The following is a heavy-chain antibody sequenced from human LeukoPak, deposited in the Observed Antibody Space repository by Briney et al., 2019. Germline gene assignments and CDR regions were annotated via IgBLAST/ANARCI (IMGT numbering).Heavy chain of an antibody. CDR2: ISASGSA. CDR3: ARSRSYYYYYMDV. Sequence: SETLSLTCTVSGDSISSDYWSWIRQPAGKGLEWIGRISASGSANYNPSLKSRVTMSVDTSKNQFSLRLSSVTAADTAVCYCARSRSYYYYYMDVWGKGTTVTVSS. V-gene: IGHV4-4*07. J-gene: IGHJ6*03. D-gene: IGHD2-2*01. CDR1: GDSISSDY.